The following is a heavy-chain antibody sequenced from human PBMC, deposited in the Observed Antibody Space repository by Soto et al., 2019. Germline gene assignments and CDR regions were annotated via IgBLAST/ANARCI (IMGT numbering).Heavy chain of an antibody. Sequence: EVQLVESGGGLVQPGGSLRLSCAASGFTFSSYWLHWVRQAPGKGLVWVSRINSDGSSTSYADSVKGRFTSSRDNAKNTLYRQMNSLRAEDTAVYYCARESPFGELSQGYWGQGTLVTVSS. CDR2: INSDGSST. CDR3: ARESPFGELSQGY. V-gene: IGHV3-74*01. J-gene: IGHJ4*02. CDR1: GFTFSSYW. D-gene: IGHD3-10*01.